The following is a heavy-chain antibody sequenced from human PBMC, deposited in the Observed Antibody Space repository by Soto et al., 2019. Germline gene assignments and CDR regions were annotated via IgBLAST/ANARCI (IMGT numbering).Heavy chain of an antibody. J-gene: IGHJ5*02. CDR2: IKSKTDGGTT. CDR3: TSNGYCSSTSCYSHSGYRFDP. V-gene: IGHV3-15*01. D-gene: IGHD2-2*01. Sequence: VGSLRLSCAASGFTFSNAWMSWVRQAPGKGLEWVGRIKSKTDGGTTDYAAPVKGRFTISRDDSKNTLYLQMNSLKTEDTAVYYCTSNGYCSSTSCYSHSGYRFDPWGQGTLVTVSS. CDR1: GFTFSNAW.